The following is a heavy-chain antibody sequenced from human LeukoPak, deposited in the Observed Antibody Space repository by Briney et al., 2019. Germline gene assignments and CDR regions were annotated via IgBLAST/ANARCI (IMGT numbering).Heavy chain of an antibody. V-gene: IGHV3-33*01. D-gene: IGHD1-26*01. CDR3: VRDLRKGAHFDY. Sequence: GGSLRLSCAASGFDFSNFGMHWVRQAPGKGLEWVAVIWHDGSNKYSGDSVKGRFTISRDNYKNMLYLQMNSLRAEDTAMYYCVRDLRKGAHFDYWGQGTLVTVSS. J-gene: IGHJ4*02. CDR2: IWHDGSNK. CDR1: GFDFSNFG.